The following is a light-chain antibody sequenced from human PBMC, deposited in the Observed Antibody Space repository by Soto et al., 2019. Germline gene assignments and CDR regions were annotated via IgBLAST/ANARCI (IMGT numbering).Light chain of an antibody. J-gene: IGLJ2*01. CDR2: AVS. CDR3: SSYSSSSTLV. V-gene: IGLV2-14*01. CDR1: SSDVGGYNY. Sequence: QSVLTQPASVSGSPGPSITISCTGTSSDVGGYNYVSWYQQHPGKAPKLMIYAVSNRPSGVSNRFSCSKSGNTASLTISGLQAEDEADYYCSSYSSSSTLVVGGGTKLTVL.